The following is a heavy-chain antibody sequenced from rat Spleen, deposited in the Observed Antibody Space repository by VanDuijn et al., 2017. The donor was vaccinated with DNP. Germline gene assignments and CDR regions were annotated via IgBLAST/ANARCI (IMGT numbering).Heavy chain of an antibody. CDR2: LSSGGNT. CDR3: ARSDYHDGGFDYGYFDY. CDR1: GFSLASNT. D-gene: IGHD1-12*02. V-gene: IGHV2-6*01. J-gene: IGHJ2*01. Sequence: QVQLKESGPGLVQPSQTLSLTCTVSGFSLASNTIAWVRQPPGKGLEWIAALSSGGNTCYRSTLKSRLGISRDTSKGQVFLNMNSLQAEDKAMYFCARSDYHDGGFDYGYFDYWGQGVMVTVSS.